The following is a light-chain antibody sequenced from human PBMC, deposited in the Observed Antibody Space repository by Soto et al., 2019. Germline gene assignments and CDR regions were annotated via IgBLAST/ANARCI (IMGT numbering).Light chain of an antibody. J-gene: IGLJ3*02. CDR3: QSFDSSLSVWV. Sequence: QPVLTQPPSVSGTPGQGVTISCTGGSTNIGAGSDVHWYQQLPGTAPKLLIFVNNHRPSGVPDRFSGSKSGSSASLAITGLQAEDEADYYCQSFDSSLSVWVFGGGTKLTVL. V-gene: IGLV1-40*01. CDR1: STNIGAGSD. CDR2: VNN.